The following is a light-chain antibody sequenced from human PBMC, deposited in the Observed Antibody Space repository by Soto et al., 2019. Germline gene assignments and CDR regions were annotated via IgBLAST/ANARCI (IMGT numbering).Light chain of an antibody. CDR3: QQRSNWPPSIT. V-gene: IGKV3-11*01. J-gene: IGKJ5*01. CDR1: QSVSVW. Sequence: TQSPSTLSASVGDRVFISCRASQSVSVWVAWYQQKPGQAPRLLIYGASNRATGIPARFSGSGSGTDFTLTISSLEPEDFAVYYCQQRSNWPPSITFGQGTRLEIK. CDR2: GAS.